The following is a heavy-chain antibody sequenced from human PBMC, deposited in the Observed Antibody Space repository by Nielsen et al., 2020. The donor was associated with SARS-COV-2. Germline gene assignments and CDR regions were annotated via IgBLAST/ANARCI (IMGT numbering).Heavy chain of an antibody. J-gene: IGHJ5*02. CDR3: AREGRGSGLGAFDP. Sequence: GESLKISCAASGFTFSSYGMHWVRQAPGKGLEWAAVIWYDGSNKYYADSVKGRFTISRDNSKNTLYLQMNSLRAEDTAVYYCAREGRGSGLGAFDPWGQGTLVTVSS. CDR2: IWYDGSNK. D-gene: IGHD6-19*01. V-gene: IGHV3-33*01. CDR1: GFTFSSYG.